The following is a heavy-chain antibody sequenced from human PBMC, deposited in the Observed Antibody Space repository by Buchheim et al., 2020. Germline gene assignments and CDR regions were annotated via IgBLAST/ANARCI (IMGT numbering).Heavy chain of an antibody. J-gene: IGHJ1*01. CDR2: INADGSTT. D-gene: IGHD3-22*01. CDR3: APGNYARGGY. CDR1: GFTFSSYA. V-gene: IGHV3-74*02. Sequence: EVQLLESGGGLVQPGGSLRLSCAASGFTFSSYAMSWVRQAPGKGLVWVSSINADGSTTNYADSVKGRFTISRDNAKNTLYLQMNSLRAEDTAVYYCAPGNYARGGYWGQGTL.